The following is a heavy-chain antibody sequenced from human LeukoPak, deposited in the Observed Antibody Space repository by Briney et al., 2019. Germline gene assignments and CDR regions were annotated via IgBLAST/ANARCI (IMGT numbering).Heavy chain of an antibody. CDR2: INHSGST. Sequence: PSETLSLTCAVYGGSFSGYYWSWIRQPPGKGLEWIGEINHSGSTNYNPSLKSRVTISVDTSKNQFSLKLSSVTAADTAVYYCAREGYYDSSGYRAKFDYWGQGTLVTVSS. CDR3: AREGYYDSSGYRAKFDY. V-gene: IGHV4-34*01. J-gene: IGHJ4*02. D-gene: IGHD3-22*01. CDR1: GGSFSGYY.